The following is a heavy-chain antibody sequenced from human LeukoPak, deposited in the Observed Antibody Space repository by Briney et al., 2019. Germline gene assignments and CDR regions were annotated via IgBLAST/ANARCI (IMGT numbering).Heavy chain of an antibody. J-gene: IGHJ1*01. CDR1: GGTFTSYT. CDR3: AREGRVVEMATGEYFQH. Sequence: SVKVSCKASGGTFTSYTISWVRQAPGQGLEWIGSIIPILGIANYAQKFQGRVTITADKSTSTAYMELSSLRSEDTAVYYCAREGRVVEMATGEYFQHWGQGTLVTVSS. CDR2: IIPILGIA. V-gene: IGHV1-69*04. D-gene: IGHD5-24*01.